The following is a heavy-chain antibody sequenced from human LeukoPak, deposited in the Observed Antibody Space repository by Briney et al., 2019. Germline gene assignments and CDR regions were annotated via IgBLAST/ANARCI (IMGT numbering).Heavy chain of an antibody. CDR2: ISGIDSTI. Sequence: PGGSLRLSCTASGFTFSDYYMTWIRQAPGKGLEWVSYISGIDSTIFYADSVKGRFTISRDNAKNSLYLQMSSLRAEDTAVYYCARDLPHYYDSSGYNAFDIWGQGTMVTVSS. CDR3: ARDLPHYYDSSGYNAFDI. D-gene: IGHD3-22*01. CDR1: GFTFSDYY. J-gene: IGHJ3*02. V-gene: IGHV3-11*01.